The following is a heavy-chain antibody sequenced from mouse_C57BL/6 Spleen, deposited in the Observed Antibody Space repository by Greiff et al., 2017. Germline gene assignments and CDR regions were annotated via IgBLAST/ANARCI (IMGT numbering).Heavy chain of an antibody. CDR2: IYPRSGNT. CDR1: GYTFTSYG. J-gene: IGHJ1*03. Sequence: VQRVESGAELVRPGASVKLSCKASGYTFTSYGISCVKQRTGQGLEWIGEIYPRSGNTYYNEKFKGKATLPADKSSSTAYMELRSLTSEASAVFFCARNYGSSFDVWGTGTTVTVSS. V-gene: IGHV1-81*01. CDR3: ARNYGSSFDV. D-gene: IGHD1-1*01.